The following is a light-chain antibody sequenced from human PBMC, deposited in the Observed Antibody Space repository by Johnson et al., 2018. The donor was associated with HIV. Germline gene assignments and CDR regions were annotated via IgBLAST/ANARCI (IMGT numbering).Light chain of an antibody. CDR1: SSNIGNNY. CDR2: ENN. Sequence: QSVLTQPPSVSAAPGQKVTISCSGSSSNIGNNYVSWYQQLPGPAPKLLIYENNKRPSGIPDRFSGSKSGTSATLGITGLTTGNEADYYCGTWDSSLSAGGYVFGTGTKVTVL. V-gene: IGLV1-51*02. CDR3: GTWDSSLSAGGYV. J-gene: IGLJ1*01.